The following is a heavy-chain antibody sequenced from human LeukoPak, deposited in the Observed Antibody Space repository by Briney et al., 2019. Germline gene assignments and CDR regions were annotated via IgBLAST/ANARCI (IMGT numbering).Heavy chain of an antibody. Sequence: GGFLRLSCAASGFTFDDYAMHWVRQAPGKGLEWDSGISWNSGSIGYADSVKGRFTISRDNAKNSLYLQMNSLRAEDTALYYCAKDFYYDILTGYYDYWGQGTLVTVSS. CDR2: ISWNSGSI. D-gene: IGHD3-9*01. V-gene: IGHV3-9*01. CDR1: GFTFDDYA. CDR3: AKDFYYDILTGYYDY. J-gene: IGHJ4*02.